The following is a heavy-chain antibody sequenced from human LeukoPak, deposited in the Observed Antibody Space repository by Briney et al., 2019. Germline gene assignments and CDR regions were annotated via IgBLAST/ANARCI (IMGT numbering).Heavy chain of an antibody. J-gene: IGHJ4*02. CDR1: GYTFSGNY. D-gene: IGHD4-17*01. CDR3: ARLANGDRNFDY. Sequence: ATVKVSCKASGYTFSGNYMHWVRQAPGQGLQWMGWIIPKSGVTNYAQKFQGRVTMTRDTSISTAYMELSSLRSDDTAVYYCARLANGDRNFDYWGQGTLVTVSS. V-gene: IGHV1-2*02. CDR2: IIPKSGVT.